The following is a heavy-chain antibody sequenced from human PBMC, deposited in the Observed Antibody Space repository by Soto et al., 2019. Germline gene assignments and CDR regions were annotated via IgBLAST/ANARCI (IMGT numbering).Heavy chain of an antibody. CDR2: IYWDDDK. J-gene: IGHJ4*02. CDR1: GFSLSTSGVG. Sequence: SGPTLVNPTQTLTLTCTFAGFSLSTSGVGVGWIRQPPGKALEWLALIYWDDDKRYSPSLKSRLTITKDTSKNQVVLTMTNMDPVDTATYYCAHSLIPNWGSRGAFDYWGQGTLVTVSS. CDR3: AHSLIPNWGSRGAFDY. V-gene: IGHV2-5*02. D-gene: IGHD7-27*01.